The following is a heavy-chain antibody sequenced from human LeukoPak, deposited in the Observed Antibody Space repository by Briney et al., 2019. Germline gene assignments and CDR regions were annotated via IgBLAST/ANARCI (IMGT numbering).Heavy chain of an antibody. CDR2: ISSSGSTI. D-gene: IGHD2-15*01. V-gene: IGHV3-11*01. CDR1: GFTFSDYY. Sequence: GGSLRLSCAASGFTFSDYYMSWIRQAPGKGLEWVSYISSSGSTIYYADSVKGRFTISRQNAKKSLFLQMNSLRAEDTAVYYCARHRSGGSQDDAFDIWGQGTLVTVSS. CDR3: ARHRSGGSQDDAFDI. J-gene: IGHJ3*02.